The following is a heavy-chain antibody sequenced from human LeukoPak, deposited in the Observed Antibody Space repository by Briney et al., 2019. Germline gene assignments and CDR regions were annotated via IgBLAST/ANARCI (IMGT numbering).Heavy chain of an antibody. J-gene: IGHJ4*02. CDR3: ARGDRQLVHFDY. CDR1: GGSISSYY. Sequence: SETLSLTCTVSGGSISSYYWSWIRQPPGKGLEWIGYIYYSGSTNYNPSLKSRVTISVDTSKNQFSLKLSSVTAADTAVYYCARGDRQLVHFDYWGRGTLVTVSS. CDR2: IYYSGST. D-gene: IGHD6-6*01. V-gene: IGHV4-59*01.